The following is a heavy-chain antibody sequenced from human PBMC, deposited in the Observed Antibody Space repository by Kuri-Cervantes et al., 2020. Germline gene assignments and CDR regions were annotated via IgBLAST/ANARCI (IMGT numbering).Heavy chain of an antibody. CDR1: GYTFTGYY. V-gene: IGHV1-2*02. Sequence: ASVKVSCKASGYTFTGYYMHWVRQAPGQGPEWMGWINPNSGGTNYAQKFQGRVTMTRDTSLGTAYMELSRLRSDDTAVYYCARVSRRRAIFGVVIGDAFDIWGQGTMVTVSS. J-gene: IGHJ3*02. CDR2: INPNSGGT. D-gene: IGHD3-3*01. CDR3: ARVSRRRAIFGVVIGDAFDI.